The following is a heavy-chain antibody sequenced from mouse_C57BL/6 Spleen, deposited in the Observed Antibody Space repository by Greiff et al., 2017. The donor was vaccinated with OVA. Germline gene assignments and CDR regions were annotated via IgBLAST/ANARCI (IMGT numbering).Heavy chain of an antibody. CDR3: ARGVYYSNYDAMDY. Sequence: EVQLQESGPELVKPGASVKMSCKASGYTFTDYNMHWVKQSHGKSLEWIGYINPNNGGTSYNQKFKGKATLTVNKSSSTAYMELRSLTSEDSAVYYCARGVYYSNYDAMDYWGQGTSVTVSS. CDR1: GYTFTDYN. V-gene: IGHV1-22*01. D-gene: IGHD2-5*01. CDR2: INPNNGGT. J-gene: IGHJ4*01.